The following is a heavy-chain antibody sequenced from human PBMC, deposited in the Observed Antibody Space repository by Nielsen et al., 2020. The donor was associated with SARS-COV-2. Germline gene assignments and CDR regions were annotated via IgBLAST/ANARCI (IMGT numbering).Heavy chain of an antibody. V-gene: IGHV4-61*02. CDR2: IYTSGST. D-gene: IGHD3-22*01. J-gene: IGHJ6*02. CDR1: GGSISSGSYY. CDR3: ARDHIGGYYDSSGYPGRYYYYGMDV. Sequence: SETLSLTCTVSGGSISSGSYYWSWIRQPAGKGLEWIGRIYTSGSTNYNPSLKSRVTISVDTSKNQFSLKLSSVTAADTAVYYCARDHIGGYYDSSGYPGRYYYYGMDVWGQGTTVTVSS.